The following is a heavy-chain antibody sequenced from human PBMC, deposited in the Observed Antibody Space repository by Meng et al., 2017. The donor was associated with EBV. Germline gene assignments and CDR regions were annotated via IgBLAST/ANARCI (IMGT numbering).Heavy chain of an antibody. D-gene: IGHD6-19*01. CDR2: ISAYNGNT. V-gene: IGHV1-18*01. CDR3: ARVGIAVAGTGDY. Sequence: QVQLGRCGAEVKKPGAPVTVSCKAAGYTFTSYGISWVRQVPGQGLEWMGWISAYNGNTNYAQKLQGRVTMTRDTSISTAYMELSRLRSDDTAVYYCARVGIAVAGTGDYWGQGTLVTVSS. J-gene: IGHJ4*02. CDR1: GYTFTSYG.